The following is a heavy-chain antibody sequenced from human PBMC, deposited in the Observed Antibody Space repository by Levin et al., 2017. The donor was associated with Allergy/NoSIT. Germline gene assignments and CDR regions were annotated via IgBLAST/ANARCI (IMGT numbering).Heavy chain of an antibody. D-gene: IGHD5-24*01. V-gene: IGHV3-48*01. CDR1: GFTFSSYN. CDR2: ISDRGRST. CDR3: VRDAHGGGRDWVSDY. Sequence: GESLKISCVASGFTFSSYNMNWVRQAPGKELQWVSYISDRGRSTYYPDSVKGRFTVSRDNAKNSLYLQMNSLRTEDTAVYYCVRDAHGGGRDWVSDYWGQGTLVTVS. J-gene: IGHJ4*02.